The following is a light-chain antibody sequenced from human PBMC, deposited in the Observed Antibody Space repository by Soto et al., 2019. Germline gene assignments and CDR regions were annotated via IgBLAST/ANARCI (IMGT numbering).Light chain of an antibody. V-gene: IGKV1-39*01. CDR2: AAS. CDR3: QQSYSTPPLT. Sequence: DIQMTQSPSSLSASVGDTDTITCRASQSISTYINWYQEKPGKAPKLLIHAASILQSGVPSRFSGSGSGTDFTLTISSLQPEDFATYYCQQSYSTPPLTFGPGTRLEIK. J-gene: IGKJ5*01. CDR1: QSISTY.